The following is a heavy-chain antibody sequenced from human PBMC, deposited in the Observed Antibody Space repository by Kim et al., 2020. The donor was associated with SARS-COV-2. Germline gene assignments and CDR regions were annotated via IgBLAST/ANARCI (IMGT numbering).Heavy chain of an antibody. CDR3: AKATCSGSYFSDC. Sequence: YYADSVEGRFTISRDNSKNTLYLQMNSLRAEDTAIYYCAKATCSGSYFSDCWGQGTLVTVSS. V-gene: IGHV3-30*02. D-gene: IGHD1-26*01. J-gene: IGHJ4*02.